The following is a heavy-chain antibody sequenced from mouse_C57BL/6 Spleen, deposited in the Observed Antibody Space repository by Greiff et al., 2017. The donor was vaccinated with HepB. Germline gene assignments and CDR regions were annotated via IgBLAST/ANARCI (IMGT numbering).Heavy chain of an antibody. CDR3: ARDLYGGGYFDY. Sequence: EVQLQESGGGLVQSGRSLRLSCATSGFTFSDFYMEWVRQAPGKGLEWIAASRNKANDYTTEYSASVKGRFIVSRDTSQSILYLQMNALRAEDTAIYYCARDLYGGGYFDYWGQGTTLTVSS. J-gene: IGHJ2*01. D-gene: IGHD1-1*02. CDR2: SRNKANDYTT. V-gene: IGHV7-1*01. CDR1: GFTFSDFY.